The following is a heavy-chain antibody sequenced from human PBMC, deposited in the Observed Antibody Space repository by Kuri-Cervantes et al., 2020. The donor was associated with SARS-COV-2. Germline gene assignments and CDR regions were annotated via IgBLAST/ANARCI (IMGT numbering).Heavy chain of an antibody. CDR2: ISSSSSTI. D-gene: IGHD3-3*01. J-gene: IGHJ3*02. V-gene: IGHV3-48*01. CDR1: GFTSSSYS. CDR3: ARDTYYDFWSGYYPRDAFDI. Sequence: GESLKISCAASGFTSSSYSMNWVRQAPGKVLEWVSYISSSSSTIYYADSVKGRFTISRDNAKNSLYLQMNSLRAEDTAVYYCARDTYYDFWSGYYPRDAFDIWGQGTMVTVSS.